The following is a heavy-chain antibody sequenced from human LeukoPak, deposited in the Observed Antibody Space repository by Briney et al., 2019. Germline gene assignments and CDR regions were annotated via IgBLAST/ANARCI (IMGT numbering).Heavy chain of an antibody. CDR2: ISAYNGNT. J-gene: IGHJ6*02. CDR3: ARKGDSSSSERDYYYGMDV. D-gene: IGHD6-13*01. V-gene: IGHV1-18*04. Sequence: ASVKVSCKASGYTFTGYYMHWVRQAPGQGLEWMGWISAYNGNTNYAQKLQGRVTMTTDTSTSTAYMELRSLRSDDTAVYYCARKGDSSSSERDYYYGMDVWGQGTTVTVSS. CDR1: GYTFTGYY.